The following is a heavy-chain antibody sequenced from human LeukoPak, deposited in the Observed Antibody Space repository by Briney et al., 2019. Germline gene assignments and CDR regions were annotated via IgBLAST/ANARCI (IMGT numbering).Heavy chain of an antibody. Sequence: PGRSLRLSCAASGFTFDDYAMHWVRQAPGKGLEWVSGISWNSGSIGYADSVKGRFTISRDNAKNSLYLQMNSLRAEDTAVYYCASRSWYGGAFDIWGQGTMVTVSS. CDR2: ISWNSGSI. V-gene: IGHV3-9*01. CDR1: GFTFDDYA. CDR3: ASRSWYGGAFDI. D-gene: IGHD6-13*01. J-gene: IGHJ3*02.